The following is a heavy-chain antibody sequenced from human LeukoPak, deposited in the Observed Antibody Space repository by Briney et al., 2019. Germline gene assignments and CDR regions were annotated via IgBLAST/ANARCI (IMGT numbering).Heavy chain of an antibody. Sequence: GGSLRLSCAASGFTFITMALHGSARAPGKGRGGGAVIWYDGSNKYYADSVKGRFTISRDNSKNTLYLQMNSLRAEDTAVYYCAKSSTWQLDAFDIWGQGTMVTVSS. D-gene: IGHD6-6*01. CDR1: GFTFITMA. J-gene: IGHJ3*02. CDR3: AKSSTWQLDAFDI. V-gene: IGHV3-33*06. CDR2: IWYDGSNK.